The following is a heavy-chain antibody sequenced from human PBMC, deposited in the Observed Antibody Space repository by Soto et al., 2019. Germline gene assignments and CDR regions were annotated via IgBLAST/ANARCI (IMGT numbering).Heavy chain of an antibody. CDR3: ARRRPGIAAALDY. J-gene: IGHJ4*02. Sequence: SETLSLTCTVSGGSISSYYWSWIRQPPGKGLEWIGYIYYSGSTNYNPSLKSRVTISVDTSKSQFSLKLSSVTAADTAVYYCARRRPGIAAALDYWGQGTLVTVSS. D-gene: IGHD6-13*01. V-gene: IGHV4-59*08. CDR1: GGSISSYY. CDR2: IYYSGST.